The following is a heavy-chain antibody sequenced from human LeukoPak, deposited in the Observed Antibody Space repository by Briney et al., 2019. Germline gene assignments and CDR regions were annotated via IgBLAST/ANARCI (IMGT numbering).Heavy chain of an antibody. CDR3: AAIPTQNYYGSGSPSSDFDY. V-gene: IGHV3-23*01. Sequence: GGSLRLSCAAYGFTFSSYVMSWVRQAPGKGLEWVSAISGSGGSTYYADSVKGRFTISRDNSKNTLYLQMNSLRAEDTAVYYCAAIPTQNYYGSGSPSSDFDYWGQGTLVTVSS. CDR2: ISGSGGST. CDR1: GFTFSSYV. J-gene: IGHJ4*02. D-gene: IGHD3-10*01.